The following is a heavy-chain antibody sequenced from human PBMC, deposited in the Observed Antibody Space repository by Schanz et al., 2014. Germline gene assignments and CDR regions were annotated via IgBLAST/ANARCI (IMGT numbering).Heavy chain of an antibody. CDR2: INPSGGST. V-gene: IGHV1-46*03. Sequence: QLMQSGSEVRKPGASVKVSCKASGYIFGSHGMTWVRQAPGQGLEWMGIINPSGGSTSYAQKFQGRVTMTRDTSTSTVYMELSSLRSEDTAVYYCARGGFFDSTSFDSWGQGTLVTVSS. CDR3: ARGGFFDSTSFDS. J-gene: IGHJ4*02. CDR1: GYIFGSHG. D-gene: IGHD2-2*01.